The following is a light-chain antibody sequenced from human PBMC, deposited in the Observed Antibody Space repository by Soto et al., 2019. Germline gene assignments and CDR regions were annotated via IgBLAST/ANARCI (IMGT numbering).Light chain of an antibody. CDR3: QSYDSSVSGYV. J-gene: IGLJ1*01. CDR1: SSNIGAGYD. V-gene: IGLV1-40*01. Sequence: QSVRTQPPSVSGAPGQRVTISCTGSSSNIGAGYDVHWYQQLPGTAPKLLIYGNSTRPSGVPARFSGSKSGTSASLAITGLQAEDEADYYCQSYDSSVSGYVFGTGTKVTVL. CDR2: GNS.